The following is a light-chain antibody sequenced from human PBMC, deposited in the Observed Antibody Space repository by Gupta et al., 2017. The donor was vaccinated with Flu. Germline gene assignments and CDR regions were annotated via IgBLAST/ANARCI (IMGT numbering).Light chain of an antibody. Sequence: AIQMTQSPSSLSASVGDRVTITCRASQGITNDLGWFQQKPGKAPKLLISTASSLQTGVPSRFSGSGSGTDFTLTISILQPEDFATYYCRQNVNYPWTFGQGTKVEIK. J-gene: IGKJ1*01. CDR3: RQNVNYPWT. CDR1: QGITND. CDR2: TAS. V-gene: IGKV1-6*01.